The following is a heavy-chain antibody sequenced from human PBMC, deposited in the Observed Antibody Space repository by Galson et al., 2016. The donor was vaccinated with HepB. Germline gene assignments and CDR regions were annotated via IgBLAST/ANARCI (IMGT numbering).Heavy chain of an antibody. V-gene: IGHV6-1*01. CDR3: ARGRNHAFDI. CDR2: TYYRSKWNS. J-gene: IGHJ3*02. Sequence: CAISGDSVSTNSVTWNWLRRSPSRGLEWLGRTYYRSKWNSDYVLSVKIRITSNSDTSKNQFSLQLNYVTPEETVVYYCARGRNHAFDIWGQGTMVSVSS. CDR1: GDSVSTNSVT.